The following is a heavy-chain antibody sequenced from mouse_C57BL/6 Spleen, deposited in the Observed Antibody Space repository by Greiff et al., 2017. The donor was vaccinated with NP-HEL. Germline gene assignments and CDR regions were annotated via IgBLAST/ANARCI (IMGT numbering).Heavy chain of an antibody. CDR2: IRSKSNNYAT. J-gene: IGHJ2*01. CDR3: VRHDDYDANYFDY. D-gene: IGHD2-4*01. Sequence: EVQLQQSGGGLVQPKGSLKLSCAASGFSFNTYAMNWVRQAPGKGLEWVARIRSKSNNYATYYADSVKDRFTISRDDSESMLYLQMNNLKTEDTAMYYCVRHDDYDANYFDYWGQGTTLTVSS. V-gene: IGHV10-1*01. CDR1: GFSFNTYA.